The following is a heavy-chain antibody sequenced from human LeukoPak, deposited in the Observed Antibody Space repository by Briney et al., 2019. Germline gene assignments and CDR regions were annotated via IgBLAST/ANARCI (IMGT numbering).Heavy chain of an antibody. CDR1: GFSFSYFW. D-gene: IGHD1-26*01. Sequence: GGSLRLSCAASGFSFSYFWMHWVRQAPGKGLVWVSRINRDGSGTSYADSVKGRFTISRDNAKNTLSLQMNSLRAEDTTVYYCTRELEYRGSPDDAFDIWGQGTMVTVSS. CDR3: TRELEYRGSPDDAFDI. J-gene: IGHJ3*02. V-gene: IGHV3-74*01. CDR2: INRDGSGT.